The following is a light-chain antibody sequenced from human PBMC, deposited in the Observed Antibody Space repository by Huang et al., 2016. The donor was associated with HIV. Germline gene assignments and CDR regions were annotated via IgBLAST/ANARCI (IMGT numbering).Light chain of an antibody. V-gene: IGKV3-15*01. J-gene: IGKJ4*01. Sequence: EIVMTQSPATLSVSPGERATLSCRASQSVSRNLAWYQQKPGQAPRILIYGASTRATGIPARFSGSGSGTEFTLTISSLQSEDFAVYYCQQFNNWPRTFGGGTKVEIK. CDR2: GAS. CDR1: QSVSRN. CDR3: QQFNNWPRT.